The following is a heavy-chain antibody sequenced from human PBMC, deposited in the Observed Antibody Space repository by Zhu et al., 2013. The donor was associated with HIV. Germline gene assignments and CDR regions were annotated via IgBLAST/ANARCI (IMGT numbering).Heavy chain of an antibody. D-gene: IGHD6-6*01. J-gene: IGHJ5*02. Sequence: QVQLVQSGAEVKKPGSSVKVSCKASGGTFSSYAISWVRQAPGQGLEWMGGIIPIFGTANYAQKFQGRVTITADKSTSTAYMELSSLRSEDTAVYYCATTPSLSLAARCWFDPWGQGTLVTVSS. CDR1: GGTFSSYA. CDR2: IIPIFGTA. CDR3: ATTPSLSLAARCWFDP. V-gene: IGHV1-69*06.